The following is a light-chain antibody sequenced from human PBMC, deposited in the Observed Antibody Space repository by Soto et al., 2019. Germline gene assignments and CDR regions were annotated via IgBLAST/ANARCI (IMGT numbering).Light chain of an antibody. CDR2: SNN. Sequence: QSVLTQPPSVSGAPGQRVTISCTGSSSNIGAGFDVHWYQQLPRTAPKLHIYSNNNRPSGVPDRFSVSRSATSASLAITGLQAADEADYYCQSYDNSLSAYVFGPGTKLTVL. J-gene: IGLJ1*01. V-gene: IGLV1-40*01. CDR1: SSNIGAGFD. CDR3: QSYDNSLSAYV.